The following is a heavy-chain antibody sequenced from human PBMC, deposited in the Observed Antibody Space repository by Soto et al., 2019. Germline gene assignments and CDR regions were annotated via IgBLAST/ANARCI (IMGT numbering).Heavy chain of an antibody. CDR1: GGSISSGGYY. CDR2: IYYSGST. CDR3: ARDCGGSCQGGMDV. V-gene: IGHV4-31*03. D-gene: IGHD2-15*01. Sequence: PSETLSLTCTVSGGSISSGGYYWSWIRQHPGKGLEWIGYIYYSGSTYYNPSLKSRVTISVDTSKNQFSLKLSSVTAADTAVYYCARDCGGSCQGGMDVWGQGTTVTVSS. J-gene: IGHJ6*02.